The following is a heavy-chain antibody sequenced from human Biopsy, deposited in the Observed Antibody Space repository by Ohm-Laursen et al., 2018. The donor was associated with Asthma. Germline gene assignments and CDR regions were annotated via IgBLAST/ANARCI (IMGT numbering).Heavy chain of an antibody. Sequence: SLRLSCTAAGFTFSSYWMHWVRQAPGKGLVWVLRINSDGSSTSYADSVKGRFTISRDNAKNTLYLQMNSLRAEDTAVYYCARVAYGDLTCFDPWGQGTLVTVSS. CDR2: INSDGSST. D-gene: IGHD4-17*01. CDR1: GFTFSSYW. J-gene: IGHJ5*02. CDR3: ARVAYGDLTCFDP. V-gene: IGHV3-74*01.